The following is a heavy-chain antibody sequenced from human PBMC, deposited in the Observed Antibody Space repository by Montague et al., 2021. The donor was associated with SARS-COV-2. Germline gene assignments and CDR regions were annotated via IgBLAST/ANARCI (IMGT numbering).Heavy chain of an antibody. CDR1: GGSISSYY. D-gene: IGHD1-20*01. Sequence: SETLSLTCSVSGGSISSYYWSWIRQSPGKGLEWIGYIFHSGITDYNPSLKSRVTISVDMPKNQFSLQLNSVTAADSAVYYRARTEYNWNDWFDPWGQGTLVTVSS. J-gene: IGHJ5*02. CDR3: ARTEYNWNDWFDP. V-gene: IGHV4-59*13. CDR2: IFHSGIT.